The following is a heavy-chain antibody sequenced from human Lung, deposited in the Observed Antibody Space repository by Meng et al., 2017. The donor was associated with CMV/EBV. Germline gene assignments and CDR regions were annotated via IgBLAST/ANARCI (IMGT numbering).Heavy chain of an antibody. CDR2: ISAYNGDT. D-gene: IGHD6-19*01. CDR1: GYIFTKYG. CDR3: ARDAVTVAVPGIGDY. J-gene: IGHJ4*02. V-gene: IGHV1-18*01. Sequence: ASXXVSXKASGYIFTKYGVNWMRQAPGQGPEWMGWISAYNGDTMYAPKVQGRVTMTTDTSTRTAYMGLRGLRADDTAVYYCARDAVTVAVPGIGDYSGQGXLVTVSS.